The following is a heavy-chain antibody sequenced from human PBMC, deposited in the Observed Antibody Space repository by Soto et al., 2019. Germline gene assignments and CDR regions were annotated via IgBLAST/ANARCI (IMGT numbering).Heavy chain of an antibody. J-gene: IGHJ4*02. CDR1: GYTFTSYY. D-gene: IGHD2-15*01. Sequence: QVQLVQSGAEVKKPGASVKVSCKASGYTFTSYYMHWVRQAPGQGLEWMGIINPSGGSTSYAQKFQGRVTMTQDTSTSTVYVELSSLRSEDTAVYYCDTPKTETGYCSGGSCYRLDYWGQGTLVTVSS. CDR2: INPSGGST. CDR3: DTPKTETGYCSGGSCYRLDY. V-gene: IGHV1-46*03.